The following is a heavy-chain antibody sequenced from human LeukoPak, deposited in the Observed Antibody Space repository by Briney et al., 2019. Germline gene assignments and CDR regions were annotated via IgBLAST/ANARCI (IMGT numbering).Heavy chain of an antibody. Sequence: GSLRLSCAASGFTFSSYWVSWVRQAPGKGLEWVSAISGSGGSTYYADSVKGRFTISRDNSKDTLYLQMNSLRAEDTAVYYCAKDTAMVGGYFDYWGQGTLVTVSS. CDR1: GFTFSSYW. D-gene: IGHD5-18*01. CDR2: ISGSGGST. J-gene: IGHJ4*02. V-gene: IGHV3-23*01. CDR3: AKDTAMVGGYFDY.